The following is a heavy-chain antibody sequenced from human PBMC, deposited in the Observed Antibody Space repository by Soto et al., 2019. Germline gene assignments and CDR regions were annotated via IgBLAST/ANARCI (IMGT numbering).Heavy chain of an antibody. J-gene: IGHJ6*02. CDR1: GGSISSSSYY. Sequence: PSETLSLTCTVSGGSISSSSYYWGWIRQPPGKGLEWIGSIYYSGGTYYNPSLKSRVTISVDTSKKQFSLKLSSVTAADTAVYYCARLPMVRGVINDYYYYYGMDVWGQGTTVTVSS. V-gene: IGHV4-39*01. CDR2: IYYSGGT. CDR3: ARLPMVRGVINDYYYYYGMDV. D-gene: IGHD3-10*01.